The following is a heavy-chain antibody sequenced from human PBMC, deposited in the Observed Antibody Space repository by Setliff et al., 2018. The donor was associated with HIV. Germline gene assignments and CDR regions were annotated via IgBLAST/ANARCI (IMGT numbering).Heavy chain of an antibody. Sequence: GGSLRLSCTGSGFIFGDYATSWVRQAPGKGLEWVGIIRSKAYGGTTEYAASVKGRFTISRDDSKSIAFLQMNSLKTEDTAVYYCTRGQDVVVLSPTGSDAFDIWGRVTMVTVSS. CDR1: GFIFGDYA. D-gene: IGHD2-15*01. CDR3: TRGQDVVVLSPTGSDAFDI. CDR2: IRSKAYGGTT. V-gene: IGHV3-49*04. J-gene: IGHJ3*02.